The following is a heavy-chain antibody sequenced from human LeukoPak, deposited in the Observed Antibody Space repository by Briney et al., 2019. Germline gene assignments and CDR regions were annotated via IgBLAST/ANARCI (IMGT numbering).Heavy chain of an antibody. Sequence: GASLRLSCAASGFTFSTYTMSWVRQAPGQGLDWVSAISPSGDRTYYADSVKGRFTISRDNSKNTLFLQMNTLRAEDTAVYYCAKGEVVAGASEIDYWGQGTLVTVSS. CDR3: AKGEVVAGASEIDY. CDR2: ISPSGDRT. CDR1: GFTFSTYT. D-gene: IGHD6-19*01. J-gene: IGHJ4*02. V-gene: IGHV3-23*01.